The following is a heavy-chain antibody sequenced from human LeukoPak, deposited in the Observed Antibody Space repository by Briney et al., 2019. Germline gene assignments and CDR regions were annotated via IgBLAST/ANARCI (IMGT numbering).Heavy chain of an antibody. CDR3: ARGGAGGRAFDI. D-gene: IGHD2-15*01. CDR2: TYYRSKWYK. V-gene: IGHV6-1*01. J-gene: IGHJ3*02. Sequence: SQTPSLTGAISGDSVSSNSAAWNWIRESPSGDLEGLGRTYYRSKWYKDYADSVKSRLTINPDTSKNQFSLQLNAGTPDDTAVYYCARGGAGGRAFDIWGQGTMVTVSS. CDR1: GDSVSSNSAA.